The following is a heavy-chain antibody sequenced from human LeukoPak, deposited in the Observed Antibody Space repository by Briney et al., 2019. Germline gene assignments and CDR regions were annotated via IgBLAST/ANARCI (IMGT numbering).Heavy chain of an antibody. CDR1: GGSISSYY. Sequence: PSETLSLTCTVSGGSISSYYWSWIRQPPGKGLEWIGYIYYSGSTNYNPSLKSGVTKSVDTSKNQFSLKLSSVTAADTAVYYCARQIDGSYFDYWGQGTLVTVSS. V-gene: IGHV4-59*08. J-gene: IGHJ4*02. CDR2: IYYSGST. D-gene: IGHD3-9*01. CDR3: ARQIDGSYFDY.